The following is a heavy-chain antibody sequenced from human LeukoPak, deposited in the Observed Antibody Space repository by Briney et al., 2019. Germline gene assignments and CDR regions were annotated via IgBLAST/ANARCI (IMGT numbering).Heavy chain of an antibody. CDR2: IYSGGNT. CDR3: VSDLDY. Sequence: PGGSLRLSCAASGFTVSSNYMSWVRQAPGKGLEWVSVIYSGGNTYYADSVKGRFTISRDNSKNTLYIQMNSLRAEDTAVYHCVSDLDYWGQGTLVTVSS. V-gene: IGHV3-66*01. CDR1: GFTVSSNY. J-gene: IGHJ4*02.